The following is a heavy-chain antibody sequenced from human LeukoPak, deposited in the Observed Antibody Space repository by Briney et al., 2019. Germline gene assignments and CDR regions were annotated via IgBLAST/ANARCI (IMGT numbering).Heavy chain of an antibody. Sequence: GGSLRLSCAASGFTFSSHSMNWVRQAPGRGLEWVSYISSSSSARYYADSVKGRFTISRDDARNSLYLQMNSLRAEDTAVYYCARMSGSRLPGYWGQGTLVTVSS. CDR2: ISSSSSAR. CDR3: ARMSGSRLPGY. CDR1: GFTFSSHS. D-gene: IGHD3-3*01. V-gene: IGHV3-48*01. J-gene: IGHJ4*02.